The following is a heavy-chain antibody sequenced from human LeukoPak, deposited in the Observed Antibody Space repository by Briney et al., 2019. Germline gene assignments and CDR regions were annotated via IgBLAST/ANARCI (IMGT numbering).Heavy chain of an antibody. J-gene: IGHJ6*03. CDR2: ISTGSTYT. CDR1: GFTYTDYS. CDR3: VRDGSGFYYYYYMDV. D-gene: IGHD6-25*01. V-gene: IGHV3-21*01. Sequence: PGGPLRLSCATSGFTYTDYSMPGLRQAPEKGLEWVASISTGSTYTFYSDSVKCRFTISRDNRKNSLYLQMSSLSSEDTAVYYCVRDGSGFYYYYYMDVWGRGTAVTVSS.